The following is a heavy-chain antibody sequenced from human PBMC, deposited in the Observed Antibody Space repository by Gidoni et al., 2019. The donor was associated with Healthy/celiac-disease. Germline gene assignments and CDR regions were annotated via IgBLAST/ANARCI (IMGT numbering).Heavy chain of an antibody. V-gene: IGHV4-39*01. D-gene: IGHD6-19*01. CDR1: GGSIRSSSYY. CDR2: IYYSGST. J-gene: IGHJ4*02. Sequence: QLQLQESGPGLVKPSETLSLTCTVSGGSIRSSSYYWGWIRQPPGKGLEWIGSIYYSGSTYYNPSLKSRVTISVDTSKNQFSLKLSSVTAADTAVYYCARHYSSGWFVHTYYFDYWGQGTLVTVSS. CDR3: ARHYSSGWFVHTYYFDY.